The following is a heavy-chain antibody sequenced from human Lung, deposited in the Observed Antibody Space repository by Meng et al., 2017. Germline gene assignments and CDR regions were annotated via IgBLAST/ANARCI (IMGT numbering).Heavy chain of an antibody. Sequence: SETLSLTCAVYGGSFSGYYWSWIRQPPGKGLEWIGEINHSGSTNYNPSLKSRVTISVDTSKNQFSLKLSSVTAADTAVYYCARGQIRIRFRAWFDPWGQGTLVTVSS. CDR2: INHSGST. CDR3: ARGQIRIRFRAWFDP. V-gene: IGHV4-34*01. D-gene: IGHD2/OR15-2a*01. CDR1: GGSFSGYY. J-gene: IGHJ5*02.